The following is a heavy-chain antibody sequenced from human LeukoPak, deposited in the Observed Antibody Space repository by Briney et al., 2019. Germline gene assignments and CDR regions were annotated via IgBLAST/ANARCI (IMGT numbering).Heavy chain of an antibody. D-gene: IGHD6-13*01. Sequence: GGSLRLSCAASGFTFSSYSMNWVRQAPGKGLEWVSYISSSSSTIYYADSVKGRFTISRDNAKNSLYLQMNSLRDEDTAVYYCARDDRSSWSSYYFDYWGQGTLVTASS. CDR2: ISSSSSTI. CDR3: ARDDRSSWSSYYFDY. CDR1: GFTFSSYS. V-gene: IGHV3-48*02. J-gene: IGHJ4*02.